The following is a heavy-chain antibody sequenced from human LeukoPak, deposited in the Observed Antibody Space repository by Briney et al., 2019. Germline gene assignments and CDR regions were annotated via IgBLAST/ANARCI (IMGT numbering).Heavy chain of an antibody. V-gene: IGHV4-59*03. Sequence: GTLSLTFIGSGGSLSRYYWNGMRQPPWKGLESIGYIYYSGCTNYNPSLKSRGPIPVDTSKNQFSLKLRYVTAEDRAGYYVASHSGSVRYGFEFWGQGRMVTVSS. CDR1: GGSLSRYY. CDR3: ASHSGSVRYGFEF. D-gene: IGHD2-15*01. J-gene: IGHJ3*01. CDR2: IYYSGCT.